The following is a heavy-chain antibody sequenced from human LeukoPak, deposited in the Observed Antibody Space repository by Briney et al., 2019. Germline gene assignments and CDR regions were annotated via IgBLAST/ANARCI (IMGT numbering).Heavy chain of an antibody. J-gene: IGHJ4*02. D-gene: IGHD5-18*01. Sequence: PGGSLRLSCAASGFTFSNYGMHWVSQAPGKGLEWVAVISYDGSNKNYVDSVKGRFTISRDNSKNTLYLQMSSLRGEDTAVYYCAKDHLAGYSYGGYYFDYWGQGTLVTVSS. CDR3: AKDHLAGYSYGGYYFDY. CDR2: ISYDGSNK. CDR1: GFTFSNYG. V-gene: IGHV3-30*18.